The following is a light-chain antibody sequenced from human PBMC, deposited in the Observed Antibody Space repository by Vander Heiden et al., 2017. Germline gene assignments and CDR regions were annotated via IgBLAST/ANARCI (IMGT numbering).Light chain of an antibody. CDR1: QRISAN. J-gene: IGKJ2*01. Sequence: EIVMTQSPATLSVSPGESATLSCRASQRISANLAWYQQKPGQAPRLLIHDVFTRATGIPARFSGSGSGSGFTLTISSLQSEDFALYYCQQYNSWPYTFGQGTRLEIK. V-gene: IGKV3-15*01. CDR2: DVF. CDR3: QQYNSWPYT.